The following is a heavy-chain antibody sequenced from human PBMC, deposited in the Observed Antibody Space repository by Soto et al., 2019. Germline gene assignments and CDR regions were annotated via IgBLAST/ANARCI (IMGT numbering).Heavy chain of an antibody. CDR3: ATTGPY. V-gene: IGHV3-33*01. Sequence: PGGSLRLSCAASGFTFSSYGMHWVRQAPGKGLEWVEVIWFDGSNKFYADSVKGRFTISRDNSKNTVSLQMTSLRDEDSAAYYCATTGPYWGQGTLVTVSS. CDR2: IWFDGSNK. CDR1: GFTFSSYG. J-gene: IGHJ4*02.